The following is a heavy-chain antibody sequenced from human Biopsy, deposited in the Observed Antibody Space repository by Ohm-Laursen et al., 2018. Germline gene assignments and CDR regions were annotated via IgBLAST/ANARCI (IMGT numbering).Heavy chain of an antibody. Sequence: SDTLSLTCTVSGDSISRYYWSWIRQPPGKGLVWIGYVYYTGSTDYNPSLQSRVTISVDTSKNHFSLRLRSVTPADTAIYYCARDRGYYSDRTVPGYFDLWGRGTLVTVSS. V-gene: IGHV4-59*01. CDR3: ARDRGYYSDRTVPGYFDL. CDR2: VYYTGST. D-gene: IGHD3-22*01. J-gene: IGHJ2*01. CDR1: GDSISRYY.